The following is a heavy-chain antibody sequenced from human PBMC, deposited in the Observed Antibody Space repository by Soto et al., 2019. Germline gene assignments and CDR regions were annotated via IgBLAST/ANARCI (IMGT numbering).Heavy chain of an antibody. D-gene: IGHD6-19*01. J-gene: IGHJ4*02. CDR1: GYNFSGFY. V-gene: IGHV1-2*02. CDR2: INPNSGGT. Sequence: ASVKVSCNACGYNFSGFYMHCWRQPPREGLVWMGWINPNSGGTKSAEKFQCRVTMTRDTSISTAYMELSRLTSDDRAVYCCASAAVTGTAGLNFWGQGTRVTAPQ. CDR3: ASAAVTGTAGLNF.